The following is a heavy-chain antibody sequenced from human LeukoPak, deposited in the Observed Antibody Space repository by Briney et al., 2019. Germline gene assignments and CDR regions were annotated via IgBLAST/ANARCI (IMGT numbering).Heavy chain of an antibody. Sequence: PGGSLRLSCAASGFTFSSYGMHWVRQAPGKGLEWVAVISYDGSNKYYADSVKGRFTISRDNSKNTLYLQMNSLRAEDTAVYHCARAPRNSSTMLDFWGQGTLVTISS. J-gene: IGHJ4*02. CDR1: GFTFSSYG. V-gene: IGHV3-30*03. CDR3: ARAPRNSSTMLDF. D-gene: IGHD6-13*01. CDR2: ISYDGSNK.